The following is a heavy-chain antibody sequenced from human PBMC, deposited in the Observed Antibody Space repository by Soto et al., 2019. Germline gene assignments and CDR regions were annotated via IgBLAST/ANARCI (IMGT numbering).Heavy chain of an antibody. Sequence: QVQLVESGGGVVQPGRSLRLSCAASGFTFSSYGMHWVRQAPGKGLEWVAVIWYDGSNKYYADSVKGRFTISRDNSKNTPYLQMNSLRAEDTAVYYCARSYYYDSSGYYRSFFQHWGQGTLVTVSS. D-gene: IGHD3-22*01. V-gene: IGHV3-33*01. CDR3: ARSYYYDSSGYYRSFFQH. J-gene: IGHJ1*01. CDR2: IWYDGSNK. CDR1: GFTFSSYG.